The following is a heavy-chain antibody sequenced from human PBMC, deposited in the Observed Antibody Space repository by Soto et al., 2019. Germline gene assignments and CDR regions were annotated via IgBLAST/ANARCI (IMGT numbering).Heavy chain of an antibody. J-gene: IGHJ4*02. CDR2: IIPIFGTA. CDR1: GGTFSSYA. D-gene: IGHD3-3*01. CDR3: ACPGFWNGYDRVELWFDY. Sequence: ASVKVSCKASGGTFSSYAISWVRQAPGQGLEWMGGIIPIFGTANYAQKFQGRVTITADESTSTAYMELSSLRSEDTAVYYFACPGFWNGYDRVELWFDYWGQGTLVTVSS. V-gene: IGHV1-69*13.